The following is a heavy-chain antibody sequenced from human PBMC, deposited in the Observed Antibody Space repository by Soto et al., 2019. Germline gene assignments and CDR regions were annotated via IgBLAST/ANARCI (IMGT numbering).Heavy chain of an antibody. D-gene: IGHD6-13*01. CDR1: GFTFSSYG. V-gene: IGHV3-30*18. Sequence: PGGSLRLSCAASGFTFSSYGMHWVRQAPGKGLEWVAVISYDGSNKYYADSVKGRFTISRDNSKNTLYLQMNSLRAEDTAVYYCAKAPQLVYYFDYWGQGTLVTVSS. CDR2: ISYDGSNK. J-gene: IGHJ4*02. CDR3: AKAPQLVYYFDY.